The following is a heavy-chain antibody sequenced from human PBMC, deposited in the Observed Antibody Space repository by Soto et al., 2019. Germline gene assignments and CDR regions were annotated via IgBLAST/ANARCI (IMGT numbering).Heavy chain of an antibody. Sequence: LRLSCAASGFTFSSYSMNWVRQAPGKGLEWVSSISSSSSYIYYADSVKGRITISRDNAKNSLYLQMNSLRAEDTAVYYCARLVVAAGGFDYWGQGTLVTVSS. CDR3: ARLVVAAGGFDY. J-gene: IGHJ4*02. D-gene: IGHD2-15*01. CDR1: GFTFSSYS. CDR2: ISSSSSYI. V-gene: IGHV3-21*01.